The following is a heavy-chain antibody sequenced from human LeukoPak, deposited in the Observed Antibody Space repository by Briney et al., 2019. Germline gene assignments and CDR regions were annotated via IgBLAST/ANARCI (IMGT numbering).Heavy chain of an antibody. CDR3: ARDSRGNFGL. Sequence: HPGGSLRLSCAASGFTLSTYDMHWVRRAPGKGLEWVSLSGIVGDTDYSDSVKGRFTISRDNAKDSLFLQMSSLRVGDTAFYYCARDSRGNFGLWGQGTLVTVSS. V-gene: IGHV3-13*01. CDR1: GFTLSTYD. J-gene: IGHJ4*02. CDR2: SGIVGDT.